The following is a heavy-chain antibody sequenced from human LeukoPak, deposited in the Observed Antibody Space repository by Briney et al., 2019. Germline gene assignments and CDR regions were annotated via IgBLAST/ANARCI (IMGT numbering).Heavy chain of an antibody. CDR3: ARAGYSSGWYGFDY. Sequence: SETLSLTCTVSGGSISSGSYYWSWIRQPAGKGLEWIWRIYTSGSTNYNPSLKSRVTISVDTSKNQFSLKLSSVTAADTAVYYCARAGYSSGWYGFDYWGQGTLVTVSS. V-gene: IGHV4-61*02. CDR2: IYTSGST. J-gene: IGHJ4*02. CDR1: GGSISSGSYY. D-gene: IGHD6-19*01.